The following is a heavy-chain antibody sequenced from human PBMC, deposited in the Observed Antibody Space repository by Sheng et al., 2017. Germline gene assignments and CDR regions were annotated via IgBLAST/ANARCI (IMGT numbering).Heavy chain of an antibody. J-gene: IGHJ4*02. CDR2: ISYDGSNK. CDR3: ARVSIVLMVYAPFDY. CDR1: GFTFSSYA. Sequence: QVQLVESGGGVVQPGRSLRLSCAASGFTFSSYAMHWVRQAPGKGLEWVAVISYDGSNKYYADSVKGRFTISRDNSKNTLYLQMNSLRAEDTAVYYCARVSIVLMVYAPFDYWGQGTLVTVSS. D-gene: IGHD2-8*01. V-gene: IGHV3-30*04.